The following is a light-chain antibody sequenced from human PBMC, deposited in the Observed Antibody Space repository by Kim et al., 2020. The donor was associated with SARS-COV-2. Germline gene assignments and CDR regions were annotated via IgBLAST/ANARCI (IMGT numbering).Light chain of an antibody. J-gene: IGKJ2*01. CDR1: QSFLYSSNNKNY. V-gene: IGKV4-1*01. Sequence: RATINCKSSQSFLYSSNNKNYLTWYQQKPGQPPKLLIYWASTRESGVPDRFSGSGSGTDFTLTISSLQAEDVAVYYCQQYYSTPRTFGQETKLEI. CDR2: WAS. CDR3: QQYYSTPRT.